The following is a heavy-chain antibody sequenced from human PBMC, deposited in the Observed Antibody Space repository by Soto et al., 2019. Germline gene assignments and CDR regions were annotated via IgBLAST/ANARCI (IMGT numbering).Heavy chain of an antibody. J-gene: IGHJ6*03. CDR3: ERLGRFGPSRYQHYYIYF. D-gene: IGHD2-2*01. V-gene: IGHV3-11*01. CDR1: GFTFSDYY. Sequence: PGGSLRLCCAASGFTFSDYYMSWIRQAPGKGLEWVSYISSSGSTIYYADSVKGRFTISRDNAKNSLYLQMNSLRAEDTAVYYCERLGRFGPSRYQHYYIYFWGKGTTVTVSS. CDR2: ISSSGSTI.